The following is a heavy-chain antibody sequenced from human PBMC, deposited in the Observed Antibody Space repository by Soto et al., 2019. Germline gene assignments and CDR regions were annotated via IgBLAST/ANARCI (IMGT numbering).Heavy chain of an antibody. Sequence: EVQLLESGGGLVQPGGSLRLSCAASGFTFSSYAMSWVRQAPGKGLEWVSAISGSGASTYYADSVKGRFTISRDNSKNTLYLQMNSRRAEDTALYYCAKGRGYCTSTSCYVGSDYWGQGTLVTVSS. J-gene: IGHJ4*02. D-gene: IGHD2-2*01. V-gene: IGHV3-23*01. CDR3: AKGRGYCTSTSCYVGSDY. CDR2: ISGSGAST. CDR1: GFTFSSYA.